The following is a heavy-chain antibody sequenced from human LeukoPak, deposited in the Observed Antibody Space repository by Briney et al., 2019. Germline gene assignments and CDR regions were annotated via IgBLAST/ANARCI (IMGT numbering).Heavy chain of an antibody. CDR1: GYRFTSYW. CDR3: ASRYSSSWGPRDAFDI. J-gene: IGHJ3*02. Sequence: GESLKISFKGSGYRFTSYWIGWVRPMPGKGLEWMGIIYPGDSDTRYSPSFQGQVTISADKSTSTAYLLWSSPKASDTAMYYCASRYSSSWGPRDAFDIWGQGTMVTVSS. CDR2: IYPGDSDT. V-gene: IGHV5-51*01. D-gene: IGHD6-13*01.